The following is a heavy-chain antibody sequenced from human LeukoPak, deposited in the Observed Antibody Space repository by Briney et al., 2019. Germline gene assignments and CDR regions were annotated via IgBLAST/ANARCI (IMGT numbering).Heavy chain of an antibody. CDR3: TRRYNYDSSGYYYVRDAFDI. V-gene: IGHV3-15*01. Sequence: GGSLRLSCAASGFTFGNAWMTWVRQAPGKGLEWVGRIKSRTDGATTDYAAPVKGRFTISRDDSENTLYLQMNSLKTEDTAVYYCTRRYNYDSSGYYYVRDAFDIWGQGTMVTVSS. CDR1: GFTFGNAW. CDR2: IKSRTDGATT. D-gene: IGHD3-22*01. J-gene: IGHJ3*02.